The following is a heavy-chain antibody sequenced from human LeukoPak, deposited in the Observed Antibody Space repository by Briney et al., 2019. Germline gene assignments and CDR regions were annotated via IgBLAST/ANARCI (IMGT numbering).Heavy chain of an antibody. D-gene: IGHD1-1*01. CDR1: GFTFSSYE. Sequence: GGSLRLSCAASGFTFSSYEMNWVRQAPGKGLEWVSYISSSGSTIYYADSVKGRFTISRDNAKYSLYLQMNSLRAEDTAVYYCARDSNYRLFDYWGQGTLVTVSS. J-gene: IGHJ4*02. V-gene: IGHV3-48*03. CDR3: ARDSNYRLFDY. CDR2: ISSSGSTI.